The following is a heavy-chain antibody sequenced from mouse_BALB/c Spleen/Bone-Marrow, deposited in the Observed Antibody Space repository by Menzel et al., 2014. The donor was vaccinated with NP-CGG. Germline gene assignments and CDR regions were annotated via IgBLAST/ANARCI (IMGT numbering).Heavy chain of an antibody. J-gene: IGHJ2*01. CDR2: INPGSGGT. Sequence: QVQLQQSGAELVRPGTSVKVSCKASGYAFTNYLIEWVKQRPGQGLEWIGVINPGSGGTNYNEKSKDKATLTADESSSTAYMQLSSLTSDDSAVYFCSRQTATFFDYWGQGTTLTVSS. CDR1: GYAFTNYL. CDR3: SRQTATFFDY. D-gene: IGHD1-2*01. V-gene: IGHV1-54*03.